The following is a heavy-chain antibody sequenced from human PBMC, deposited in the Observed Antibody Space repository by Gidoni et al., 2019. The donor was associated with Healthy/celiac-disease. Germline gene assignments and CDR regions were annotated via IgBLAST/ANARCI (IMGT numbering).Heavy chain of an antibody. CDR1: GFTFSSYG. J-gene: IGHJ1*01. Sequence: QVQLVESGGGVVQPGRSLRLSCAASGFTFSSYGMHWVRQAPGKGLEWVAVIWYDGSNKYYADSVKGRFTISRDNSKNTLYLQMNSLRAEDTAVYYCATDYGDYGTEYFQHWGQGTLVTVSS. CDR3: ATDYGDYGTEYFQH. D-gene: IGHD4-17*01. V-gene: IGHV3-33*01. CDR2: IWYDGSNK.